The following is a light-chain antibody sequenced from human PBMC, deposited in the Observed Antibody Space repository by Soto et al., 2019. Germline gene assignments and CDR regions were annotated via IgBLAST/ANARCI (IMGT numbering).Light chain of an antibody. CDR3: SSFISSNTLV. V-gene: IGLV2-14*03. J-gene: IGLJ2*01. CDR1: SSDVGRYNY. CDR2: DVT. Sequence: QSVLTQPASVSGSPGQSITISCTGTSSDVGRYNYVSWYQQHPGKAPKLMIYDVTYRPSGVSNRFSGSKSGNTASLTISGLQAEDEADYYCSSFISSNTLVFGGGTQLTVL.